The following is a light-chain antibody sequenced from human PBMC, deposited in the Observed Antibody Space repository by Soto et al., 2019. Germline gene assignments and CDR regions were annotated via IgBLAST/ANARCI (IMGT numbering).Light chain of an antibody. J-gene: IGKJ4*01. Sequence: DIVMTQSPASLAVSLGERATINCKSSESVLYSSSNKNFLAWYQQKPGQPPKLLIYWGSTRESGVPDRFSGSGSGTDFTLTISSLQAEDVAVYYCQQYYSTPRLTFGGGTKVDIK. CDR3: QQYYSTPRLT. CDR2: WGS. V-gene: IGKV4-1*01. CDR1: ESVLYSSSNKNF.